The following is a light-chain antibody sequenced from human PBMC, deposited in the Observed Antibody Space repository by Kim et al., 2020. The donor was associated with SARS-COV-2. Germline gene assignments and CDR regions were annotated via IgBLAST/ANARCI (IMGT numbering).Light chain of an antibody. CDR2: EAS. J-gene: IGKJ2*01. CDR3: QQYNGYHT. Sequence: DIQMTQSPSTRSASVGDRVTITCRASQSVGRWLAWYQQKPGKAPKLLIYEASRLESGVPSRSSGSGSGTEFTLTISSLQPDDFATYYCQQYNGYHTFGQGTKLEI. V-gene: IGKV1-5*03. CDR1: QSVGRW.